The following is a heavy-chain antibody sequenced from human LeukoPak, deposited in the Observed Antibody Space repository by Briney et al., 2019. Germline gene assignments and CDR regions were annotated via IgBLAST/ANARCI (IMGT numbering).Heavy chain of an antibody. CDR2: ISSSSSTI. CDR3: ARDRAADDAFDI. CDR1: GFTFSSYS. Sequence: PGGSLRLSCAASGFTFSSYSMNWVRQAPGKGLEWVSYISSSSSTIYYADSVKGRFTISRDNAKNSLHLQMNSLRAEDTAVYYCARDRAADDAFDIWGQGTMVTVSS. V-gene: IGHV3-48*01. J-gene: IGHJ3*02. D-gene: IGHD6-25*01.